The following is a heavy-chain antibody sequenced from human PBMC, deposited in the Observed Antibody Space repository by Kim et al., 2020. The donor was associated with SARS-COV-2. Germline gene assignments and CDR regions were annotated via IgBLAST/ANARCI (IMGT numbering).Heavy chain of an antibody. CDR1: GYTFTSYG. D-gene: IGHD3-9*01. V-gene: IGHV1-18*01. J-gene: IGHJ6*02. Sequence: ASVKVSCKASGYTFTSYGISWVRQAPGQGLEWMGWISAYNGNTNYAQKLQGRVTMTTDTSTSTAYMELRSLRSDDTAVYYCARDGSILTDYYGMDVWGQGTTVTVSS. CDR2: ISAYNGNT. CDR3: ARDGSILTDYYGMDV.